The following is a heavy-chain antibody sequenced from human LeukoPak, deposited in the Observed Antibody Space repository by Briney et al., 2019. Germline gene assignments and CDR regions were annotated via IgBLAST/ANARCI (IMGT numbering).Heavy chain of an antibody. J-gene: IGHJ4*02. D-gene: IGHD3-22*01. CDR2: IYYSGST. CDR1: GGSISSGDYY. V-gene: IGHV4-30-4*01. CDR3: ARELYHDSSGYGSSY. Sequence: PSETLSLTCTVSGGSISSGDYYWSWIRQPPGKGLEWIGYIYYSGSTYYNPSLKSRVTISVDTSKNQFSLKLSSVTAADTAVYSCARELYHDSSGYGSSYWGQGTLDTVSS.